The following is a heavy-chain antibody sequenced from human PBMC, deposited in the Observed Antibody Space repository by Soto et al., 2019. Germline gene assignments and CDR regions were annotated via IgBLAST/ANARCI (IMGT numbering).Heavy chain of an antibody. J-gene: IGHJ6*02. Sequence: GGSLRLSCAASGLTFSSYAMHWVRQAPGKGLEWVAVIICIGCNKYYADSVRGRFTISRDNSKNTLYLQMNSLRAEDTAVYYCAKDRDGAAAGPTKFYGMDVWGQGTTVTVSS. CDR2: IICIGCNK. CDR1: GLTFSSYA. V-gene: IGHV3-30-3*01. CDR3: AKDRDGAAAGPTKFYGMDV. D-gene: IGHD6-13*01.